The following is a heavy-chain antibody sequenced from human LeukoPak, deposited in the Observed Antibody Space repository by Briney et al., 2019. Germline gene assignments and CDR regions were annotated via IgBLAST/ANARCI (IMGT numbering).Heavy chain of an antibody. J-gene: IGHJ5*02. CDR3: ARSDSSSSCSP. CDR2: IIPILGIA. D-gene: IGHD6-13*01. CDR1: GGTFSSYA. Sequence: ASVKVSCKASGGTFSSYAISWVRQAPGQGLEWMGRIIPILGIANYAQKFQGRVTITADKSTSTAYMELSSLRSEDTAVYYCARSDSSSSCSPWGQGTLVTVSS. V-gene: IGHV1-69*04.